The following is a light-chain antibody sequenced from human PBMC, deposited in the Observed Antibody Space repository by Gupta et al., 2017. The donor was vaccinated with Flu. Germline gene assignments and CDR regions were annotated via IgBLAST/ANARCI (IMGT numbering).Light chain of an antibody. J-gene: IGKJ1*01. CDR1: QGLVYSDGNTY. V-gene: IGKV2-30*01. CDR3: MQGAHWPWA. CDR2: LVS. Sequence: ISCRSSQGLVYSDGNTYLHWFQQRPGQSPRRLIYLVSRRESGVPDRISGSGSGTDFTLKISRVEAEDVGVCFCMQGAHWPWAFGQGTTVEIK.